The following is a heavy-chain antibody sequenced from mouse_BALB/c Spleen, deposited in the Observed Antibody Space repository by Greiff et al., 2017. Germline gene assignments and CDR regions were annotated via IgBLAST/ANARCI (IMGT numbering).Heavy chain of an antibody. CDR1: GYTFTSYY. V-gene: IGHV1S81*02. D-gene: IGHD2-3*01. J-gene: IGHJ1*01. Sequence: QVQLQQPGAELVKPGASVKLSCKASGYTFTSYYMYWVKQRPGQGLEWIGGINPSNGGTNFNEKFKSKAALTVDKSSSTAYMQLSSLTSEDSAVYYCTRGGSSYDGYYESWYFDVWGAGTTVTVSS. CDR2: INPSNGGT. CDR3: TRGGSSYDGYYESWYFDV.